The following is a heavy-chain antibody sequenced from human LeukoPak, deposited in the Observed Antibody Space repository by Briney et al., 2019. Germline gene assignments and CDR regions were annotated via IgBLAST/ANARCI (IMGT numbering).Heavy chain of an antibody. CDR1: GGSITNGNYY. CDR2: IYYSGST. J-gene: IGHJ4*02. Sequence: SETLSLTCTVSGGSITNGNYYWGWVRQPPGKGLEWIGNIYYSGSTYYNPSLKSRVTMSVDTSKNQFSLRLNSVTAADTAIYYCARDYGRDRGYFDEWGQGALVTVSS. CDR3: ARDYGRDRGYFDE. D-gene: IGHD2-21*02. V-gene: IGHV4-39*07.